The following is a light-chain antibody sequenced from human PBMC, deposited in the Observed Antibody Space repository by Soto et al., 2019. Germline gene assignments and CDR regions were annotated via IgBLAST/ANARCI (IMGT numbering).Light chain of an antibody. V-gene: IGLV2-14*01. J-gene: IGLJ1*01. CDR1: RSDVGGYNY. CDR2: EVS. Sequence: QSALTQPASVSGYPGQSITISCTGTRSDVGGYNYVSWYQQHPGKAPKLMIYEVSNRPSGVSNRFSGSKSGNTASLTISGLQAEDEADYYCSSYTSSSTYVFGTGTQLTVL. CDR3: SSYTSSSTYV.